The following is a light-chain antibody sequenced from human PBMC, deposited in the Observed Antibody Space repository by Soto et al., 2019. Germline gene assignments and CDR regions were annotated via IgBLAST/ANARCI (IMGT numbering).Light chain of an antibody. Sequence: QPVLTQPPSVSGAPGQTVTISCTGSNSNIGSPYGVHWYQQVPGKAPKLLIYGNDNRPSGVPDRFSGSKSASSASLAITGVQAEDEGDYYCQSYDRTLRGYVFGTGTKVTVL. J-gene: IGLJ1*01. CDR2: GND. CDR3: QSYDRTLRGYV. V-gene: IGLV1-40*01. CDR1: NSNIGSPYG.